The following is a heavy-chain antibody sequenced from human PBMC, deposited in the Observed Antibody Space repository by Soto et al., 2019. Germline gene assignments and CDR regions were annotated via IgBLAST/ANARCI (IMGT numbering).Heavy chain of an antibody. D-gene: IGHD3-10*01. CDR2: INPNSGGT. V-gene: IGHV1-2*04. J-gene: IGHJ6*02. CDR3: ASPRVGGPNYYGMDV. Sequence: QVQLVQSGAEVNKPGASVKVSCKASGYTFTGYYMHWVRQAPGQGLEWMGWINPNSGGTKYAQKFQGWVTLTRDTSISTVYMELSRLRADDTAVYYCASPRVGGPNYYGMDVWGQGTTVTVSS. CDR1: GYTFTGYY.